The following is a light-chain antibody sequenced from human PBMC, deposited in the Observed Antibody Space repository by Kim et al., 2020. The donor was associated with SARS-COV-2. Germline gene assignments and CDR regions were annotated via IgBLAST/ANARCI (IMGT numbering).Light chain of an antibody. V-gene: IGKV3D-15*01. CDR2: RAT. CDR1: ESVGTH. Sequence: STCLGASVIRSCRASESVGTHLAWYQRRRGQSTRLIYNRATTRATGTPARFSGRGFGAEFTLTINSLQSEDYAIYYCQQCKTAITFGQGTRLESK. CDR3: QQCKTAIT. J-gene: IGKJ5*01.